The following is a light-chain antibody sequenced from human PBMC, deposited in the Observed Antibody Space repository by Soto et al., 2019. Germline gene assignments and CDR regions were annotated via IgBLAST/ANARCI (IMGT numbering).Light chain of an antibody. V-gene: IGKV1-27*01. CDR3: QKYNSAPRT. CDR2: DAS. Sequence: DIQMTQSPSSLSASVGDRVTITCRASQGISTYLAWYQQKPGKVPKLLIYDASTLQSGVPTRFSGSGSGTDFTLTISSLQPEDVATYYCQKYNSAPRTFGPGTKVDI. J-gene: IGKJ3*01. CDR1: QGISTY.